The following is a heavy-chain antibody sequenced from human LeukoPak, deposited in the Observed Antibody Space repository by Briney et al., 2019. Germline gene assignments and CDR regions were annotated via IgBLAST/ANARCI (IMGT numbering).Heavy chain of an antibody. CDR3: ARGNYGSGSYYVVDFDY. Sequence: PSETLFLTCTVSGDSIRNFYWNWIRQSPGKGLEWIGYIYQSGNTNYNPSLKSRLTMSIDTSKNQFSLNLNSVTAADTAVYYCARGNYGSGSYYVVDFDYWGQGTLVTVSS. V-gene: IGHV4-59*01. CDR1: GDSIRNFY. D-gene: IGHD3-10*01. CDR2: IYQSGNT. J-gene: IGHJ4*02.